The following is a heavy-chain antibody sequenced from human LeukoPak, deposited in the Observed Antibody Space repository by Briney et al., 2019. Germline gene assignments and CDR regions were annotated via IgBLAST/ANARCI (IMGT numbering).Heavy chain of an antibody. V-gene: IGHV1-8*03. D-gene: IGHD6-13*01. Sequence: ASVKVSCKASGYTFTSYDINWVRQATGQGLEWMVWMNSNSGNTGYAQKFQGRVTITMNTSISTVYMELSSLRSEDTAVYYCARARRITIPYSSSWYGHNNWFDPWGQGTLVTVSS. CDR2: MNSNSGNT. CDR3: ARARRITIPYSSSWYGHNNWFDP. J-gene: IGHJ5*02. CDR1: GYTFTSYD.